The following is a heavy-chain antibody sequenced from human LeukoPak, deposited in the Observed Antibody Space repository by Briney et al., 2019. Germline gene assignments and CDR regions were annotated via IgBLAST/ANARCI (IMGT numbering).Heavy chain of an antibody. D-gene: IGHD3-22*01. CDR1: GGSFSGYY. Sequence: SETLSLTCAVYGGSFSGYYWSWIRQPPGKGLEWIGEINHSGSTNYNPYLKSRVTISVDTSKNQFSLKLSSVTAADTAVYYCARVHYYDSSGYYYLDYWGQGTLVTVSS. CDR2: INHSGST. V-gene: IGHV4-34*01. J-gene: IGHJ4*02. CDR3: ARVHYYDSSGYYYLDY.